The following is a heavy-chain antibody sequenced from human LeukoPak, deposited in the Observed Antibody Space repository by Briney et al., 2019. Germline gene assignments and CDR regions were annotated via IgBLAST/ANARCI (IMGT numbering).Heavy chain of an antibody. Sequence: ASVKVSCKASGYTFTGYYMHWVRQAPGQGLEWMGWINPNSGGTNYAQKFQGGVTMTRDTSISTAYMELSRLRSDDTAVYYCARDIAAADYYFDYWGQGTLVTVSS. J-gene: IGHJ4*02. CDR2: INPNSGGT. D-gene: IGHD6-13*01. CDR1: GYTFTGYY. CDR3: ARDIAAADYYFDY. V-gene: IGHV1-2*02.